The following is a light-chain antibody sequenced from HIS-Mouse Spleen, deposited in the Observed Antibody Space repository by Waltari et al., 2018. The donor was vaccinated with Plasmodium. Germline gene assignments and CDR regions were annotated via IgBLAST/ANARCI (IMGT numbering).Light chain of an antibody. V-gene: IGLV2-23*01. J-gene: IGLJ2*01. CDR1: SSDVGSYNL. CDR2: EGS. Sequence: QSALTQPASVSGSPGQSITISCTGTSSDVGSYNLVSCYQQHPGKAPNLMIYEGSKRPSGVSNRFSGSKSGNTASLTISGLQAEDEADYYCCSYAGSRMVFGGGTKLTVL. CDR3: CSYAGSRMV.